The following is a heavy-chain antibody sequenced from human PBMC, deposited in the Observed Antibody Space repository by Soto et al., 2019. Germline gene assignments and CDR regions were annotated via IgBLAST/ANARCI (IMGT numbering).Heavy chain of an antibody. CDR2: ISSSSSYI. D-gene: IGHD3-3*01. CDR1: GFTFSSYS. CDR3: ARDGSPDYDFWTTMYV. Sequence: GGSLRLSCAASGFTFSSYSMNWVRQAPGKGLEWVSSISSSSSYIYYADSVKGRFTISRDNAKNSLYLQMNSLRAEDTAVYYCARDGSPDYDFWTTMYVWGKGTTVTVSS. J-gene: IGHJ6*03. V-gene: IGHV3-21*01.